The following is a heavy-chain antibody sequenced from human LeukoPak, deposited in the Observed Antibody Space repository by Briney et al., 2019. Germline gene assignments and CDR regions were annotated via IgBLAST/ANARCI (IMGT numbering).Heavy chain of an antibody. J-gene: IGHJ2*01. D-gene: IGHD6-19*01. CDR3: ARVGSEQWLSYWYFDL. V-gene: IGHV4-4*07. CDR1: GGSISSYY. Sequence: SETLFLTCTVSGGSISSYYWSWIRQPAGKGLEWIGRIYTSGSTNYNPSLKSRVTISVDTSKNQFSLKLSSVTAADTAVYYCARVGSEQWLSYWYFDLWGRGTLVTVSS. CDR2: IYTSGST.